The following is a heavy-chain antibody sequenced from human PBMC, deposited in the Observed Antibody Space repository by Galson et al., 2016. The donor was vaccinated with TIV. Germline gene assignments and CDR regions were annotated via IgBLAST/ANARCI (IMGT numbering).Heavy chain of an antibody. Sequence: CAISGDSVSSDSAAWNWVRQSPSRGLEWLGRTYYRSRWYYDYKVSVKSRITINPDTSKNQFSLQLNSVTPEDTAVYSCTRAAGKNGASCYATCETFDIWGQGTMVTVSS. CDR1: GDSVSSDSAA. V-gene: IGHV6-1*01. CDR2: TYYRSRWYY. CDR3: TRAAGKNGASCYATCETFDI. J-gene: IGHJ3*02. D-gene: IGHD2-2*01.